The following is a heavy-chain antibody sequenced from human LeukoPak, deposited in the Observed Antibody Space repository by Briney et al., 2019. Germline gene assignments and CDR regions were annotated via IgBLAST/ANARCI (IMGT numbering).Heavy chain of an antibody. Sequence: PGGSLRLSCAASGFTFSSYSMNWVRQAPGKGLEWVSSISSSSSYIYYADSVKGRFSISRDNAKNSLYLQMNSLRAEDTAVYYCARASCYYDSSGLRYYFDYWGQGTLVTVSS. CDR2: ISSSSSYI. V-gene: IGHV3-21*01. CDR1: GFTFSSYS. CDR3: ARASCYYDSSGLRYYFDY. J-gene: IGHJ4*02. D-gene: IGHD3-22*01.